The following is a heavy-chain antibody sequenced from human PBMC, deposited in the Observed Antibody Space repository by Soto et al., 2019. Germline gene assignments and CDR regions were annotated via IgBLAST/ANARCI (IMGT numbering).Heavy chain of an antibody. J-gene: IGHJ5*02. CDR3: ARGSCSSTSCSPVPFDP. Sequence: LSLTCAVSGGSISSGGYSWSWIRQPPGKGLEWIGYTYHSGSTYYNPSLKSRVTISVDRSKNQFSLKLSSVTAADTAVYYCARGSCSSTSCSPVPFDPWGQGTLVTVSS. CDR1: GGSISSGGYS. D-gene: IGHD2-2*01. CDR2: TYHSGST. V-gene: IGHV4-30-2*01.